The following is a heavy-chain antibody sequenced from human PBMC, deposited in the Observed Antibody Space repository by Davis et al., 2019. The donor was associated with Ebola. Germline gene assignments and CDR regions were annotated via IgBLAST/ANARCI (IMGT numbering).Heavy chain of an antibody. Sequence: GESLKISCAASGITFSSYSMNWVRQAPGKGLEWVSYISSSSSTIYYADSVKGRFTISRDNARNSLYLQMNSLRDEDTAVYYCACTIFGSMSNFDYWGQGTLVTVSS. V-gene: IGHV3-48*02. D-gene: IGHD3-3*01. CDR2: ISSSSSTI. J-gene: IGHJ4*02. CDR1: GITFSSYS. CDR3: ACTIFGSMSNFDY.